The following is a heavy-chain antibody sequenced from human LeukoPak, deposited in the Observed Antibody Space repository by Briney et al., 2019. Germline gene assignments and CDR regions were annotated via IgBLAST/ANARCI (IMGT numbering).Heavy chain of an antibody. CDR2: INAGNGNT. D-gene: IGHD3-9*01. V-gene: IGHV1-3*01. CDR1: GYSFKIYA. CDR3: AREHDTLTGFSFDS. J-gene: IGHJ4*02. Sequence: GASVKVSCKASGYSFKIYAFQWVRQAPGQRLEWMGWINAGNGNTKYSQKYQGRVTITRDTSASRAYMELSSLRSEDTAVYYCAREHDTLTGFSFDSWGQGTLVTVSS.